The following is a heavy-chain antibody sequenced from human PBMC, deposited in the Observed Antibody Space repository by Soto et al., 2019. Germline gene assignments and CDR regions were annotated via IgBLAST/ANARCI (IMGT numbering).Heavy chain of an antibody. Sequence: GGSLRLSCTASEFTFSRYGIAWVRQAPGKGLEWVAFIWHDASHEYYSDSVKGRLTVSRDNSKNTVYLQMNSLRVEDTAVYYCARDNNWYFDLWGRGTLVTVSS. V-gene: IGHV3-33*01. CDR2: IWHDASHE. CDR3: ARDNNWYFDL. J-gene: IGHJ2*01. CDR1: EFTFSRYG.